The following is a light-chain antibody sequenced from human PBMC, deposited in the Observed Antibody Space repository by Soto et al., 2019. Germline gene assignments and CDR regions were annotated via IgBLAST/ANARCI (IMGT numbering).Light chain of an antibody. CDR1: SSNIGSGYD. CDR3: QSYDSSLSGVV. CDR2: GNN. V-gene: IGLV1-40*01. Sequence: QSVLTQPPSVSGAPGQRVTISCTGSSSNIGSGYDVHWYRQLPGTAPKLLIYGNNFRPSGVPDRFSGSKSDTSASLAITGLQAEDEADYYCQSYDSSLSGVVFGGGTKVTVL. J-gene: IGLJ2*01.